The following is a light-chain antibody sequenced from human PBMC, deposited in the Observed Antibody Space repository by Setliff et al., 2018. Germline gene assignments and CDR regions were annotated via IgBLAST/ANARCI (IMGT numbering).Light chain of an antibody. J-gene: IGLJ1*01. V-gene: IGLV2-14*01. CDR1: SSDVGGYNY. CDR3: CSYTDSSDLYV. Sequence: QSALTQPASVSGSPGQSITISCTGTSSDVGGYNYVSWYQQHPGKAPKLMIYEVSNRPSGVSNRFSGSKSGNTASLTVSGLQPEDEADYYCCSYTDSSDLYVFGSGTKVTVL. CDR2: EVS.